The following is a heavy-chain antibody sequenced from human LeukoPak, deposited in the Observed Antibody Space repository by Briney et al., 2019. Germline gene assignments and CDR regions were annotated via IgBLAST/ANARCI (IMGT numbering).Heavy chain of an antibody. J-gene: IGHJ4*02. CDR3: ARHKAQWLVY. D-gene: IGHD6-19*01. Sequence: KPSETLSLTCTVSGGSISSYYWGWIRQPPGKGLEWIGSIYYSGSTYYNPSLKSRVTISVDTSKNQFSLKLSSVTAADTAVYYCARHKAQWLVYWGQGTLVTVSS. V-gene: IGHV4-39*01. CDR1: GGSISSYY. CDR2: IYYSGST.